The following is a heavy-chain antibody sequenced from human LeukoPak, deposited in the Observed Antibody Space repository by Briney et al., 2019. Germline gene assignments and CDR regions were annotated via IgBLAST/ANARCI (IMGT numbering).Heavy chain of an antibody. V-gene: IGHV1-69*13. CDR2: IIPIFGTA. CDR1: GGTFSSYA. CDR3: ARAYGDTPYYFDY. J-gene: IGHJ4*02. D-gene: IGHD4-17*01. Sequence: SVKVSCKDSGGTFSSYAISWVRQAPGQGLEWMGGIIPIFGTANYAQKFQGRVTITADESTSTAYMELSSLRSEDTAVYYCARAYGDTPYYFDYWGQGTLVTVSS.